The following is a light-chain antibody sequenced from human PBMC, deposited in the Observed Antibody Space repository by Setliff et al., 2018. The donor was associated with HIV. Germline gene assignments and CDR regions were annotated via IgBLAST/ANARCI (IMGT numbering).Light chain of an antibody. CDR2: EVT. CDR3: CPYAGSNTFV. V-gene: IGLV2-23*02. J-gene: IGLJ1*01. CDR1: SSDIGTYKL. Sequence: QSALAQPASVSGSPGQSTSISCTGTSSDIGTYKLVSWYQQHPGKAPRLMIYEVTKRPSGVSNRFSGSKSGNTASLTISGLQSEDDADYYCCPYAGSNTFVFGTGTKVT.